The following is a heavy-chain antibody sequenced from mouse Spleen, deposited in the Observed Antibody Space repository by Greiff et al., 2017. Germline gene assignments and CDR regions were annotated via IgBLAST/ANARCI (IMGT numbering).Heavy chain of an antibody. CDR1: GFTFTDYY. Sequence: EVNVVESGGGLVQPGGSLRLSCATSGFTFTDYYMSWVRQPPGKALEWLGFIRNKANGYTTEYSASVKGRFTISRDNSQSILYLQMNPLRAEDSATYYCARDGYYVGWYFDVWGAGTTVTVSS. CDR2: IRNKANGYTT. D-gene: IGHD2-3*01. V-gene: IGHV7-3*02. CDR3: ARDGYYVGWYFDV. J-gene: IGHJ1*01.